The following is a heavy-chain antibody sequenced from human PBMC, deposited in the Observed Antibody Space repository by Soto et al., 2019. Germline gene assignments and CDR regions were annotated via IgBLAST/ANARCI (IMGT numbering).Heavy chain of an antibody. CDR3: ARDQGRGRTDA. V-gene: IGHV4-34*01. J-gene: IGHJ5*02. Sequence: SETLSLTCAVYGGSISDYYWSWIRQLPGKGLEWIGEINHSGSTNYNPSLKSRVTISVDTSKNQFSLRVNSVTVADTAVYYCARDQGRGRTDARGQGNLVTVSS. CDR2: INHSGST. D-gene: IGHD3-10*01. CDR1: GGSISDYY.